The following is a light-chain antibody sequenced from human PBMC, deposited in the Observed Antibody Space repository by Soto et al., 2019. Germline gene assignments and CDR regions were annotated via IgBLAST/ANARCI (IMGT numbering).Light chain of an antibody. CDR1: QSFTSDY. J-gene: IGKJ1*01. CDR3: QQYGSSPRT. V-gene: IGKV3-20*01. Sequence: DIVLTQSPGTLSLSPGDTATLSCRASQSFTSDYLAWYQQHPGQAPRLLIYDASTRATGVPDRFSGSGSGTDFTLTISRLEPEDFAVYYCQQYGSSPRTFGQGTKVDIK. CDR2: DAS.